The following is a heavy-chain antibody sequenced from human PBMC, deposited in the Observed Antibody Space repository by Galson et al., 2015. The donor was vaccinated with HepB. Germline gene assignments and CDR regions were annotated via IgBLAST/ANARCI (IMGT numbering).Heavy chain of an antibody. CDR2: IRYDGSNK. CDR3: AKSRSSTRDHFDY. V-gene: IGHV3-30*02. J-gene: IGHJ4*02. D-gene: IGHD6-13*01. Sequence: SLRLSCAASGFTFSSYWMSWVRQAPGKGLEWVAFIRYDGSNKYYADSVKGRFTISRDNSKNTLYLQMNSLRAEDTAVYYCAKSRSSTRDHFDYWGQGTLVTVSS. CDR1: GFTFSSYW.